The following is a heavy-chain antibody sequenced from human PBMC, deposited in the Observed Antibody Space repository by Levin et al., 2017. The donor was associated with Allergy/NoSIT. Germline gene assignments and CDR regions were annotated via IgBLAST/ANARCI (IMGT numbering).Heavy chain of an antibody. CDR1: GGSVSSGSYY. CDR2: VYYTGST. D-gene: IGHD2-2*02. V-gene: IGHV4-61*01. CDR3: ARDQCSSTTCYKGHYYYYGMDV. J-gene: IGHJ6*02. Sequence: SETLSLTCTVSGGSVSSGSYYWSWIRQPPGKGLEWIGYVYYTGSTNYNPSLKSRVTISIDMSKNQFSLKLSSVTAADTAVYYCARDQCSSTTCYKGHYYYYGMDVWGQGTTVTVSS.